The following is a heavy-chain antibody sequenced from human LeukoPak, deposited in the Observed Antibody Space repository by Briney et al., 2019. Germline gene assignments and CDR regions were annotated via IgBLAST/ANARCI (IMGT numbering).Heavy chain of an antibody. D-gene: IGHD4-17*01. CDR3: ARENPMTTVTTFRGSGTPHSDMYGMDV. Sequence: PSETLSLTCTVSGGSISSGGYYWSWIRQHPGKGLEWIGYIYYSGSTYYNPSLKSRVTISVDTSKNQFSLKLSSVTAADTAVYYCARENPMTTVTTFRGSGTPHSDMYGMDVWGQGTTVTVSS. CDR1: GGSISSGGYY. J-gene: IGHJ6*02. V-gene: IGHV4-31*03. CDR2: IYYSGST.